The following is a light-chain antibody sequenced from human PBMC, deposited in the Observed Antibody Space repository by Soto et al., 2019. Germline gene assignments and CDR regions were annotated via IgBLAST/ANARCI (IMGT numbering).Light chain of an antibody. J-gene: IGKJ4*01. V-gene: IGKV1-9*01. CDR3: QQLYTYPLN. Sequence: DIQMTQSPSSLSSSVVDRVTIAFLASQGISTYLAWYQQKPGKAPKLLIYTASTLQSGVPSRFSGSGSGTEFTLTITSLQPEDFAAYYCQQLYTYPLNCGGGTKGDI. CDR1: QGISTY. CDR2: TAS.